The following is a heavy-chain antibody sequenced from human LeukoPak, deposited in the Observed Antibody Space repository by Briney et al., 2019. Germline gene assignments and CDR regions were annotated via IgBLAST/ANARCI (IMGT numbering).Heavy chain of an antibody. CDR1: GFAFESFT. CDR3: AKGLFSAYDKYLDS. Sequence: PGGSLRLSCAGSGFAFESFTMTWVRQAPGKGLEWVSLISDTGRDINYADSVRGRFTISRDNTKNSLFLQMDSLRVEDTAIYYCAKGLFSAYDKYLDSWGQGTLVTASS. V-gene: IGHV3-21*04. J-gene: IGHJ4*02. CDR2: ISDTGRDI. D-gene: IGHD5-12*01.